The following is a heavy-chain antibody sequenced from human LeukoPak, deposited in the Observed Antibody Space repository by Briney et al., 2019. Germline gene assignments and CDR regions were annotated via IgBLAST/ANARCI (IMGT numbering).Heavy chain of an antibody. J-gene: IGHJ5*01. D-gene: IGHD4/OR15-4a*01. CDR1: GFTFSSYE. Sequence: GGSLRLSCAASGFTFSSYEMNWVRQAPGKGLEWVSYISSSGRTIYYADSVKGRFTISRDNAKNSLYLQMNSLRDEDTAVYYCARYGEYDFNSWGQGTLVTVSS. CDR2: ISSSGRTI. V-gene: IGHV3-48*03. CDR3: ARYGEYDFNS.